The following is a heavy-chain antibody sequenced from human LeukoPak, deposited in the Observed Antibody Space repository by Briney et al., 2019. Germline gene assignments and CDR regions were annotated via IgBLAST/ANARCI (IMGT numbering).Heavy chain of an antibody. CDR1: GGSISSSSYY. CDR2: IYYSGST. CDR3: ARLTSSRSGWYYYYYMDV. D-gene: IGHD6-19*01. V-gene: IGHV4-39*01. J-gene: IGHJ6*03. Sequence: PSETLSLTCTVSGGSISSSSYYWGWIRQPPGKGLEWIGSIYYSGSTYYNPSLKSRVTISVDTSKNQFSLKLSSVTAADTAVYYCARLTSSRSGWYYYYYMDVWGKGTTVTISS.